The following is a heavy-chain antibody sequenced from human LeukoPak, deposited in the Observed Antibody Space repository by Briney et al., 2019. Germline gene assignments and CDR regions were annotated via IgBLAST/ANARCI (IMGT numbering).Heavy chain of an antibody. CDR2: ISSSSSCI. CDR1: GFTFSSYS. J-gene: IGHJ4*02. Sequence: KPGGSLRLSCAASGFTFSSYSMNWVRQAPGKGLEWVSSISSSSSCIYYADSVKGRFTISRDNAKNSLYLQMNSLRAEDTAVYYCARDRSHYYDSSGSPIPVDYWGQGTLVTVSS. D-gene: IGHD3-22*01. V-gene: IGHV3-21*01. CDR3: ARDRSHYYDSSGSPIPVDY.